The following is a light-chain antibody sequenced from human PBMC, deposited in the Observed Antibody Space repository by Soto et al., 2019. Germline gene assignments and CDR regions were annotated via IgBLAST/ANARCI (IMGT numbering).Light chain of an antibody. CDR2: AAS. CDR1: QSIRNY. Sequence: DIQMTQSPSSLSASVGDRVTITCRASQSIRNYLHCYQQEPGKAPKLLIYAASSLQGGVPSRFSGSGSGTDFALTISSLQPEDFATYYCQQSYNNPITLGQGTRLEIK. J-gene: IGKJ5*01. CDR3: QQSYNNPIT. V-gene: IGKV1-39*01.